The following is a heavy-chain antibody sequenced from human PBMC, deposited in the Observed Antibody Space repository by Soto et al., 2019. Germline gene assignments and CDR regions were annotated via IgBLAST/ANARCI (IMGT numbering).Heavy chain of an antibody. CDR2: INPNSGGT. CDR3: ARVGASCGWRNYGMDV. D-gene: IGHD6-19*01. V-gene: IGHV1-2*04. CDR1: GYTFTGYY. Sequence: GASVKVSCKASGYTFTGYYMHWVRQAPGQGLEWMGWINPNSGGTNYAQKFQGWVTMTRDTSISTAYMELSRLRSDDTAVYYCARVGASCGWRNYGMDVWGQGTTVTVSS. J-gene: IGHJ6*02.